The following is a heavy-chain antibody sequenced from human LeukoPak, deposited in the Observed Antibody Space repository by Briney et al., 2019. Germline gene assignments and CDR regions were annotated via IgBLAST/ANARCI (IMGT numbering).Heavy chain of an antibody. D-gene: IGHD2-15*01. CDR2: IYYSGST. V-gene: IGHV4-39*01. J-gene: IGHJ4*02. Sequence: TSETLSLTCTVSGGSISSSSYYWGWIRQPPGKGLEWIGSIYYSGSTYYNPSLKSRVTISVDTSKNQFSLKLSSVTAADTAVYYCARVFSYCSGGSCYPKEDYFDYWGQGTLVTVSS. CDR3: ARVFSYCSGGSCYPKEDYFDY. CDR1: GGSISSSSYY.